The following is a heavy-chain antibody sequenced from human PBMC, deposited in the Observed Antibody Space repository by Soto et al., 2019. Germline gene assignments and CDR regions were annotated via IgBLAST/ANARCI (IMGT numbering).Heavy chain of an antibody. Sequence: QVQLQESGPGLVEPSETLSLTCTVSGASVSSGSYFWSWIRQPPGKGLEWIAYIYSSGSTNYNPSLKSRVTISVGMSKTQFSMRLSSVTAADTAVYYCARCPRTWVGGGDYWGQGTLVTVSS. J-gene: IGHJ4*02. CDR1: GASVSSGSYF. D-gene: IGHD3-16*01. V-gene: IGHV4-61*01. CDR2: IYSSGST. CDR3: ARCPRTWVGGGDY.